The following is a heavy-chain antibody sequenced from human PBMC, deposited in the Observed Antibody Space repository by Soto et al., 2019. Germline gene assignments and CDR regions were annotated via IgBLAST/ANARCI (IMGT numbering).Heavy chain of an antibody. Sequence: SVKVSCKASGGTFSSYAISWVRQAPGQGLEWMGGIIPIFGTANYAQKFQGRVTITADESTSTAYMELSSLRSEDTAVYYCARRRDFWSGYQVAFDIWGQGTMVTVSS. CDR3: ARRRDFWSGYQVAFDI. CDR2: IIPIFGTA. D-gene: IGHD3-3*01. J-gene: IGHJ3*02. CDR1: GGTFSSYA. V-gene: IGHV1-69*13.